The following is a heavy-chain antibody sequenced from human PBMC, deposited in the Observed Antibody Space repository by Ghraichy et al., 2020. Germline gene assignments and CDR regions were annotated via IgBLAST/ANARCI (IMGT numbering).Heavy chain of an antibody. CDR3: AKPIRSSIAVST. V-gene: IGHV3-23*01. D-gene: IGHD6-6*01. Sequence: GGSLRLSCAASGFTFSSYAMSWVRQAPGKGLEWVSAISGSGGSTYYADSVKGRFTISGDNSKNTLYLQMNSLRAEDTAVYYCAKPIRSSIAVSTWGQGTLVTASS. CDR1: GFTFSSYA. CDR2: ISGSGGST. J-gene: IGHJ4*02.